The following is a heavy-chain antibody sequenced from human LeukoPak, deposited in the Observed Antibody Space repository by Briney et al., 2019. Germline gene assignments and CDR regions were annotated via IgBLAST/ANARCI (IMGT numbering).Heavy chain of an antibody. CDR1: GYTFTSYG. CDR2: ISAYNGNT. Sequence: ASVKVSCKASGYTFTSYGISWVRQAPGQGLEWMGWISAYNGNTNYAQKLQGRVTMTTDTSTSTAYMELRSLRSDDTAVYYCARMAYVWGSYRYNWFDPWGQGTLVTVSS. CDR3: ARMAYVWGSYRYNWFDP. D-gene: IGHD3-16*02. J-gene: IGHJ5*02. V-gene: IGHV1-18*01.